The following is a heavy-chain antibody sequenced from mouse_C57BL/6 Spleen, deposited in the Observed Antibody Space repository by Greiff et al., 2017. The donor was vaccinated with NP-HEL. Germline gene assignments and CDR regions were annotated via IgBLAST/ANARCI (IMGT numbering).Heavy chain of an antibody. CDR2: IDPSDSYT. D-gene: IGHD4-1*01. CDR3: ARLGPGYFDY. J-gene: IGHJ2*01. Sequence: VQLQQPGAELVRPGTSVKLSCKASGYTFTSYWMHWVKQRPGQGLEWIGVIDPSDSYTNYHQKFKGKATLTVDTSSSTAYMQLSSLTSEDSAVYYCARLGPGYFDYWGQGTTLTVSS. V-gene: IGHV1-59*01. CDR1: GYTFTSYW.